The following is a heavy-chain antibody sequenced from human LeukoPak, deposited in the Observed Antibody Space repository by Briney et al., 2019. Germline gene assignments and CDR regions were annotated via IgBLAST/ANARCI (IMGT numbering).Heavy chain of an antibody. CDR1: GFIVNGKY. CDR3: ATRIAAGGLFFFDY. V-gene: IGHV3-53*01. D-gene: IGHD6-13*01. J-gene: IGHJ4*02. Sequence: GGSLRLSCAASGFIVNGKYMSWVRQAPGKGLEWVSGIHTNDKTYYADSVKGRFTISRDNSKNTLFLQMNALRAEDTAVYYCATRIAAGGLFFFDYWGQGTLVTVSS. CDR2: IHTNDKT.